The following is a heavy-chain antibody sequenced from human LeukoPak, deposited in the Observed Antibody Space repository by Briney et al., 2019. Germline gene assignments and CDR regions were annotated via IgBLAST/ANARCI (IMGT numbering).Heavy chain of an antibody. V-gene: IGHV1-69*13. D-gene: IGHD3-22*01. J-gene: IGHJ4*02. Sequence: GASVKVSCKASGYIFTDYYMHWVRQAPGQGLEWMGGIITIFGTTDYAQKFQGRVTISADESTGTIYMELSSLRSEDTAMYYCAEGNYDSSGYYFAYWGQGTLVSVSS. CDR1: GYIFTDYY. CDR2: IITIFGTT. CDR3: AEGNYDSSGYYFAY.